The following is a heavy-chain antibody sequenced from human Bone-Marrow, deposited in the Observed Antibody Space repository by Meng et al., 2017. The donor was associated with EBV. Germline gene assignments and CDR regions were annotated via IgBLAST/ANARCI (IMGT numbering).Heavy chain of an antibody. J-gene: IGHJ4*02. CDR1: GGTFNSDA. CDR2: LIPMSGAP. D-gene: IGHD3-10*01. CDR3: ASESGRGFTPDY. Sequence: GQGLSAGAEGKKPGSSVKVSCWTPGGTFNSDAVSWVRQAPGQGLEWMGGLIPMSGAPHYVQKFQGRVTITADESTSTHYMDLSNLRSDDTAMYYCASESGRGFTPDYWGQGTLVTVSS. V-gene: IGHV1-69*01.